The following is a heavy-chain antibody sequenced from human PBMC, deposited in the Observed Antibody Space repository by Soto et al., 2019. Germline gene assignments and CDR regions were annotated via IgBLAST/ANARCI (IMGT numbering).Heavy chain of an antibody. V-gene: IGHV3-21*01. D-gene: IGHD3-22*01. CDR2: ISSSSSYI. CDR1: GFTFSSYS. Sequence: GGSLRLSCAASGFTFSSYSMNWVRQAPGKGLEWVSSISSSSSYIYYADSVKGRFTISRDNAKNSLYLQMNSLRAEDTAVYYCARDGKRQIYYDSSGYYPSWLDYWGQGTLVTVSS. CDR3: ARDGKRQIYYDSSGYYPSWLDY. J-gene: IGHJ4*02.